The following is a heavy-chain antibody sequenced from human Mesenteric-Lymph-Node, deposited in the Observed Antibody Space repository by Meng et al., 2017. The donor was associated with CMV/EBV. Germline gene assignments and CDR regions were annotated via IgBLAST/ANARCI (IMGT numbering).Heavy chain of an antibody. CDR3: ARDSSARASALGYYYDSSGYYRYYYGMDV. J-gene: IGHJ6*02. V-gene: IGHV1-18*01. Sequence: ASVKVSCKASGYTFTSYGISWVRQAPGQGLEWMGWISAYNGNTNYAQKLQGRVTMTTDTSTSTAYVELRSLRSDDTAVYYCARDSSARASALGYYYDSSGYYRYYYGMDVWGQGTTVTVSS. CDR1: GYTFTSYG. CDR2: ISAYNGNT. D-gene: IGHD3-22*01.